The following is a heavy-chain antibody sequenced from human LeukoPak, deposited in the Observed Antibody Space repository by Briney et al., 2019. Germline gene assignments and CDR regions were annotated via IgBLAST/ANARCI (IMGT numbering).Heavy chain of an antibody. CDR1: GFSFDDYG. J-gene: IGHJ6*02. Sequence: SLKISCAASGFSFDDYGMHWVRQGPGKGLEWVSGISWNGGSIGYADSVKGRFTISRDNAKNSLYLQMNSLRGEDTALYYCAKDSGSVYNNGMDVWGQGTTVTVSS. V-gene: IGHV3-9*01. CDR2: ISWNGGSI. D-gene: IGHD5-24*01. CDR3: AKDSGSVYNNGMDV.